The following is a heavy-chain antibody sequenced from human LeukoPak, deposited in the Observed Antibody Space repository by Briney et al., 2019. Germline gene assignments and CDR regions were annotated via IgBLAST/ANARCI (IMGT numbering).Heavy chain of an antibody. Sequence: ASVKVSCKASGYTFTSYDINWVRQATEQGLEWMGWMNPNSGNTGYAQKFQGRVTMTRNTSISTAYMELSSLRSEDTAVYYCASGARNYDFWSGYYSNFDYWGQGTLVTVSS. CDR2: MNPNSGNT. V-gene: IGHV1-8*01. CDR3: ASGARNYDFWSGYYSNFDY. D-gene: IGHD3-3*01. CDR1: GYTFTSYD. J-gene: IGHJ4*02.